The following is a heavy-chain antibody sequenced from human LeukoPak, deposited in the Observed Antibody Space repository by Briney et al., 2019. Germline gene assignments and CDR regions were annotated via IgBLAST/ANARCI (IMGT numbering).Heavy chain of an antibody. CDR1: GFTFSSYA. V-gene: IGHV3-23*01. D-gene: IGHD6-6*01. Sequence: GGSLRLSCAASGFTFSSYAMSWVRQAPGKGLEWVSAISGSGGSTYYADSVKGRFTISRDNSKNTLYLQMNSLRAEDTAVYYCATDRPEKYIAARPFDYWGQGTLVTVSS. CDR3: ATDRPEKYIAARPFDY. CDR2: ISGSGGST. J-gene: IGHJ4*02.